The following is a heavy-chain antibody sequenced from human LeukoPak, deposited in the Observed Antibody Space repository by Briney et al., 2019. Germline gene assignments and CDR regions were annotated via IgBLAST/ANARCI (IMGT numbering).Heavy chain of an antibody. CDR1: GYTLSSYN. J-gene: IGHJ4*02. CDR3: ARGAAAATFDY. V-gene: IGHV3-21*01. CDR2: ITSSRSSV. D-gene: IGHD6-13*01. Sequence: GGSLRLSCAASGYTLSSYNMNWVRQAPGKGLEWVSSITSSRSSVYYADSVKGRFTISRDNAKNSLYLQMNSLRAEDTAVYYCARGAAAATFDYWGQGTLVTVSS.